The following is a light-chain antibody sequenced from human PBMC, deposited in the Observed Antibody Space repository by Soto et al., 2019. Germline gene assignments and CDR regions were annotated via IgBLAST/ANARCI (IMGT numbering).Light chain of an antibody. V-gene: IGKV3-15*01. J-gene: IGKJ1*01. CDR1: QSVSSN. Sequence: EIVITQSPATLSASPGEKATLSCRASQSVSSNLAWYQQKPGQAPGLLIYGASTRATGIPARFSGSGSGTEFTLTISSLQSEDFAVYYCQQYNNAWTFGQGTKVDIK. CDR2: GAS. CDR3: QQYNNAWT.